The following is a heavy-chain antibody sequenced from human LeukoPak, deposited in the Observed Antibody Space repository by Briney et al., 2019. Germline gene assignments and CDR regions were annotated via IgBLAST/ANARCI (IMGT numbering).Heavy chain of an antibody. J-gene: IGHJ3*02. CDR2: ITSSGSSV. CDR1: GFTFSSYS. CDR3: ARALNDAFDI. Sequence: PGGSLRLSCAASGFTFSSYSMNWVRQAPGKGLEWISYITSSGSSVYYPDSVKGRFTISRDNAKNSLFLQINSLRAEDTAIFYCARALNDAFDIWGQGTMVTVSS. V-gene: IGHV3-48*04.